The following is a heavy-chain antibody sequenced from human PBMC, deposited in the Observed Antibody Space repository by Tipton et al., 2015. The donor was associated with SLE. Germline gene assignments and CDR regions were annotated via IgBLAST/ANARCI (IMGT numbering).Heavy chain of an antibody. D-gene: IGHD3-22*01. CDR1: GYSIRSDDYS. CDR3: TRDFHSFDSSGYYYQFDY. CDR2: IYHSGST. J-gene: IGHJ4*02. V-gene: IGHV4-30-2*01. Sequence: TLSLTCDVSGYSIRSDDYSWNWIRQPPGRGLEWIGYIYHSGSTYSNPSLKSRVVISLDRSKNHFSLKLTSVTAADTAVYYCTRDFHSFDSSGYYYQFDYWGQGTLVTVSS.